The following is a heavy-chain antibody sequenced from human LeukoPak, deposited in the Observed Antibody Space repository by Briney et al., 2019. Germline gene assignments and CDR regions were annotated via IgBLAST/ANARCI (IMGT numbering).Heavy chain of an antibody. CDR3: ARELSQPGWFDP. CDR1: GGSISSYY. Sequence: SETLSLTCTVSGGSISSYYWSWIRQPPGKRLEWIGYIYYSGSTNYNPSLKSRVTISVDTSKNQFSLKLSSVTAADTAVYYCARELSQPGWFDPWGQGTLVTVSS. V-gene: IGHV4-59*01. J-gene: IGHJ5*02. CDR2: IYYSGST.